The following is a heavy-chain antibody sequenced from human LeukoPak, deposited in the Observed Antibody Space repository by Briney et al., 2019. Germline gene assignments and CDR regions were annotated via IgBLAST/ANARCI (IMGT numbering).Heavy chain of an antibody. Sequence: GGSLRLSCVASGFTFTSLAMSWVRQPPGKGLEWVSAISGSGGTTYYADSVKGRFTISRDTSKSTLHLQMDSLRAEDTAVYYCAKDLRELSLYYYFDYWGQGTLVTVSS. D-gene: IGHD3-16*02. CDR1: GFTFTSLA. CDR2: ISGSGGTT. V-gene: IGHV3-23*01. J-gene: IGHJ4*02. CDR3: AKDLRELSLYYYFDY.